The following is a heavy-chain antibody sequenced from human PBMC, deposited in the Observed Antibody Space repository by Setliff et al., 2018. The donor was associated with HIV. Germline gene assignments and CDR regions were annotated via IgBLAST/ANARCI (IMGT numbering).Heavy chain of an antibody. D-gene: IGHD3-10*01. V-gene: IGHV3-66*04. Sequence: GGSLRLSCAASGFTFSSYSMHWVRQAPGKGLEWVSVIYSGGSTYYADSVKGRFTISRDNSKTTLYMQMNSLRVEDTAVYYCSILRAFDIWGQGTMVTVSS. CDR2: IYSGGST. CDR1: GFTFSSYS. J-gene: IGHJ3*02. CDR3: SILRAFDI.